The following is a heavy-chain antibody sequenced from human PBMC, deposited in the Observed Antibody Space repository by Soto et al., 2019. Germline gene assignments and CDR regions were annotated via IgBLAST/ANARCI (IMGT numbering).Heavy chain of an antibody. V-gene: IGHV3-9*01. Sequence: SLRLSCAASGFTFDDYAMHWVRQAPGKGLEWVSGISWNSGSIGYADSVKGRFTISRDNAKNSLYLQMNSLRAEDTALYYCAKDNEGSAAYYMDVWGKGTTVTVSS. CDR3: AKDNEGSAAYYMDV. CDR1: GFTFDDYA. CDR2: ISWNSGSI. J-gene: IGHJ6*03.